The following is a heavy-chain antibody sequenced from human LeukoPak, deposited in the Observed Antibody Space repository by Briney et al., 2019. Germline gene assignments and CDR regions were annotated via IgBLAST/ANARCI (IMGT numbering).Heavy chain of an antibody. CDR3: ARDGSGSYYLDYYYYGMDV. CDR1: GYTFTSYG. CDR2: ISAYNGNT. Sequence: GASVKVSCKASGYTFTSYGISWVRQAPGQGLEWMGWISAYNGNTNYAQKLQGRVTMTTDTSTSTAYTELRSLRSDDTAVYYCARDGSGSYYLDYYYYGMDVWGQGTTVTVSS. V-gene: IGHV1-18*01. J-gene: IGHJ6*02. D-gene: IGHD3-10*01.